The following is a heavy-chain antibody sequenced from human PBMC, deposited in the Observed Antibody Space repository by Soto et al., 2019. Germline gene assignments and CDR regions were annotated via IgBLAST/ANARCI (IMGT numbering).Heavy chain of an antibody. Sequence: GGSLRLSCAASGFTFSSYAMHWVRQAPGKGLEWVAVISYDGSNKYYTDSVKGRFTISRDNSKNTLYLQMNSLRAEDTAVYYCARERSQDIVVVVAATPRGMDVWGQGTTVTVSS. V-gene: IGHV3-30-3*01. D-gene: IGHD2-15*01. CDR1: GFTFSSYA. CDR2: ISYDGSNK. J-gene: IGHJ6*02. CDR3: ARERSQDIVVVVAATPRGMDV.